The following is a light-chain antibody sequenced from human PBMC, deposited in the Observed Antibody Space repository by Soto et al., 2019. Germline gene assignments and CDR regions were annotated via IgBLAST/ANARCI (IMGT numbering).Light chain of an antibody. CDR2: DAS. CDR3: QQYYRDPWT. CDR1: QTINSF. V-gene: IGKV1-5*01. Sequence: DIRMTQSPSTLSASVGDRVTITCRASQTINSFFAWYQQTPGKAPKLLIYDASSLQSGVPSRFSGDGSGTEFTLTISSLQPDDFATFHGQQYYRDPWTFGQGTKVEIK. J-gene: IGKJ1*01.